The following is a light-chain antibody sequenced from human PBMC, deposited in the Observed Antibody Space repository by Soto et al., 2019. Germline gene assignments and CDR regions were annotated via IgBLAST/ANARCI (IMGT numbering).Light chain of an antibody. V-gene: IGKV1-39*01. Sequence: DMEMTQSPSSLSASVGDRVTITCRASQSISNYLNWYQHKPGKVPKLLIYAASSLQSGVPTSVSGSGSGTDFTLTINSLQPEDFATYYCQHSYGTPLTFGGGTKIEIK. CDR3: QHSYGTPLT. CDR2: AAS. CDR1: QSISNY. J-gene: IGKJ4*01.